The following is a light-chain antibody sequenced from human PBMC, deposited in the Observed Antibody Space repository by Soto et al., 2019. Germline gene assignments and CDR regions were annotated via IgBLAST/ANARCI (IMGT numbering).Light chain of an antibody. CDR2: KAS. CDR3: QQYYSFPRT. CDR1: QSISSL. J-gene: IGKJ1*01. V-gene: IGKV1-5*03. Sequence: DIQMPQSPSTLSASVGDRVTITCRASQSISSLLAWYQQKPGKAPKFLIYKASTLQSGVTSRFSGSGSVTEFTLTITGLQPDAVATYYCQQYYSFPRTLGQGTKV.